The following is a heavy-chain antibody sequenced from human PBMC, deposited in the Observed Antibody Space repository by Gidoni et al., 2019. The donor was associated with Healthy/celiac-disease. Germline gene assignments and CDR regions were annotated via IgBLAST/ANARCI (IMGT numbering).Heavy chain of an antibody. CDR3: TTVDGYYVDY. V-gene: IGHV3-15*01. D-gene: IGHD4-17*01. Sequence: EVHLVESGGGLVKPCGSLRLSFAASGFTFSNAWMSWVRQAPGKGLEWVGRSKSKTEGGTTDYAAHVKGRFTISRDESKNTLDLKMNSLKTEDTAVYYCTTVDGYYVDYWGQGTLVTVSS. J-gene: IGHJ4*02. CDR1: GFTFSNAW. CDR2: SKSKTEGGTT.